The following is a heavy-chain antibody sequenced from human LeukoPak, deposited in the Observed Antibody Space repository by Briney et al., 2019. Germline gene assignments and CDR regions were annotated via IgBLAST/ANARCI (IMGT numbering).Heavy chain of an antibody. CDR1: GGSSSGYY. J-gene: IGHJ4*02. Sequence: SEALSLTCAVYGGSSSGYYWSWIRQPPGKGLEWIGEINHSGSTNYNPSLKSRVTISVDTSKNQFSLRLSSVTAADTAVYYCARRRGGGTMVRGVIPYYFDYWGQGTLVTVSS. V-gene: IGHV4-34*01. D-gene: IGHD3-10*01. CDR3: ARRRGGGTMVRGVIPYYFDY. CDR2: INHSGST.